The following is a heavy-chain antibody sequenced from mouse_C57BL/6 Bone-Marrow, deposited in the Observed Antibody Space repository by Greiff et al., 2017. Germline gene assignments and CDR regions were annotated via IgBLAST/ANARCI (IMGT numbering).Heavy chain of an antibody. V-gene: IGHV5-6*01. CDR3: ASPGAMDY. CDR1: GFTFSSYG. Sequence: EVHLVESGGDLVKPGGSLKLSCAASGFTFSSYGMSWVRQTPDKRLEWVATISSGGSYTYYPDSVKGRFTISRDNAKNTLYLQMSSLKSEDTAMYYCASPGAMDYWGQGTSVTVSS. J-gene: IGHJ4*01. D-gene: IGHD4-1*01. CDR2: ISSGGSYT.